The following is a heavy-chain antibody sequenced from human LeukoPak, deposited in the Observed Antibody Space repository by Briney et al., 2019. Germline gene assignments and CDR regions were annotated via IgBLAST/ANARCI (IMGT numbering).Heavy chain of an antibody. CDR2: IYYSGST. D-gene: IGHD3-3*01. CDR3: ARGGGFFWSGYSDAFGI. V-gene: IGHV4-59*01. CDR1: GGSISSYY. Sequence: SETLSLTCTVSGGSISSYYWSWIRQPPGKGLEWIGYIYYSGSTNYNPSHKSRVTISVDTSKNQFSLKLSSVTAADTAVYYCARGGGFFWSGYSDAFGIWGQGTMVTVSS. J-gene: IGHJ3*02.